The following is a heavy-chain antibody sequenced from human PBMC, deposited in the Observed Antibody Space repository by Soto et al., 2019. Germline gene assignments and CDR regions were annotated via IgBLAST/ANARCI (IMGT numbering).Heavy chain of an antibody. J-gene: IGHJ5*02. CDR2: INHSGST. CDR1: GLSFSGYY. CDR3: ARGQGDNYDFFSCWFDP. V-gene: IGHV4-34*01. Sequence: SETLSLTCALYGLSFSGYYWTWIRQPPGKGLEWIGEINHSGSTNYNPSLKSRVTISVDTSKNQFSLKLSSVTAADTAVYYCARGQGDNYDFFSCWFDPWGQGTLVTSP. D-gene: IGHD3-3*01.